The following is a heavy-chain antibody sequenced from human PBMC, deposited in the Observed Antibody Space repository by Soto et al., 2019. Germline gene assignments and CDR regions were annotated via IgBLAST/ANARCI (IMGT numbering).Heavy chain of an antibody. J-gene: IGHJ6*02. CDR2: INPSGGST. Sequence: QVQLVQSGAEVKKPGASVKVSCKASGYTFTSYYMHWVRQAPGQGLEWMGIINPSGGSTSYAQKFQSSVNMTRDTPTRTGYMELSSQRSEHPAVYYCPRDFHPPYIVVVPDPPALWRMHDWGQRTTITV. V-gene: IGHV1-46*03. D-gene: IGHD2-2*01. CDR1: GYTFTSYY. CDR3: PRDFHPPYIVVVPDPPALWRMHD.